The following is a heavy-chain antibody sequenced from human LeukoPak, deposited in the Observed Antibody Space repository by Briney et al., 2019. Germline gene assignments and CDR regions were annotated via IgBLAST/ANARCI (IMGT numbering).Heavy chain of an antibody. CDR2: ISGSGGST. D-gene: IGHD5-18*01. CDR1: GFTFSSYA. CDR3: AKDSGCSYGYPPDAFDI. V-gene: IGHV3-23*01. Sequence: GSLRLSCAASGFTFSSYAMSWVRQAPGKGLEWVSAISGSGGSTYYADSVKGRFTISRDNSKNTLYLQMNSLRAEDTAVYYCAKDSGCSYGYPPDAFDIWGQGTMVTVSS. J-gene: IGHJ3*02.